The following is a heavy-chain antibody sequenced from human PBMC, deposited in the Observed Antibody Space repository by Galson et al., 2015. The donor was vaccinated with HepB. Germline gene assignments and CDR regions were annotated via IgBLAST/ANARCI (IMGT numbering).Heavy chain of an antibody. CDR1: GGSISSGGYY. D-gene: IGHD3-16*01. CDR3: AREDEYGRDYV. Sequence: TLSLTCAVSGGSISSGGYYWNWIRQHPEKGLEWIGSIYYRPKYHPSFQSRVTMSVETPQNHFSLNLTSVTAADTAIYYCAREDEYGRDYVWGQGIRVIVSA. J-gene: IGHJ4*02. V-gene: IGHV4-31*11. CDR2: IYYRP.